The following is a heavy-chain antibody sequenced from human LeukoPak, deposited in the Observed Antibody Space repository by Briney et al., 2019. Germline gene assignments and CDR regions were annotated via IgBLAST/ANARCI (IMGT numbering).Heavy chain of an antibody. D-gene: IGHD4-17*01. Sequence: GGSLRLSCEASGFTFSNAYMSWVRQAPGKGLEWVGRIRSKTDGGTTDYAAPVKGRFTISRDDSKNTLYLQMNSLKTEDTAVYYCTTLFHDYGDYAFDYWGQGTLVTVCS. CDR1: GFTFSNAY. CDR3: TTLFHDYGDYAFDY. CDR2: IRSKTDGGTT. V-gene: IGHV3-15*01. J-gene: IGHJ4*02.